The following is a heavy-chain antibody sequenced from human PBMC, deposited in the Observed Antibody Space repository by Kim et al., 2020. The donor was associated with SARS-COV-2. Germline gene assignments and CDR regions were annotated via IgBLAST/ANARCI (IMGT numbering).Heavy chain of an antibody. Sequence: ASVKVSCKASGYTFTSYAMNWVRQAPGQGLEGMGWVNTNTWNPTYAQGFTGRFFFSLDTSVSTAYLQISSLKAEHTAVYYCARGVTIFGVVIIPVDYWGQGTLVTVSS. CDR3: ARGVTIFGVVIIPVDY. D-gene: IGHD3-3*01. CDR1: GYTFTSYA. V-gene: IGHV7-4-1*02. CDR2: VNTNTWNP. J-gene: IGHJ4*02.